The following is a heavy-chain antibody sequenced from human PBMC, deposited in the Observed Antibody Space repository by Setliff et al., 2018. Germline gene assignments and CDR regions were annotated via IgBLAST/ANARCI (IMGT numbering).Heavy chain of an antibody. Sequence: SETLSLTCTVSGDSISSTSYQWGWVRQPPGKGLEWIGSIYYTGTAYYNPSLKSRVTISVDTSKNQFSLQVTSVTATDTAVYYCARHEFVGGYYGSVTYRHFDYWGQGILVTVSS. V-gene: IGHV4-39*01. CDR2: IYYTGTA. J-gene: IGHJ4*02. CDR3: ARHEFVGGYYGSVTYRHFDY. D-gene: IGHD3-10*01. CDR1: GDSISSTSYQ.